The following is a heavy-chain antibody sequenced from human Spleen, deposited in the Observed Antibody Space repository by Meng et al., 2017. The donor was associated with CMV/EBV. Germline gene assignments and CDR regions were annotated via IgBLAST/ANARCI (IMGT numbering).Heavy chain of an antibody. CDR2: IVGTGGST. Sequence: GGSLRLSCEASGFPFSTYTMNWVRQAPGRGLEWVSTIVGTGGSTYYADSVRGRFTISRDNSKKTLYLQMNSLKAEDTALYYCAKEITAIGSSLDYWGQGLLVTVSS. V-gene: IGHV3-23*01. CDR1: GFPFSTYT. D-gene: IGHD3-10*01. CDR3: AKEITAIGSSLDY. J-gene: IGHJ4*02.